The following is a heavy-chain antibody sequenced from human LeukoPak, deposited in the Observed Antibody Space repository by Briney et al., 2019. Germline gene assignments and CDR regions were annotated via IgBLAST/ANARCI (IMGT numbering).Heavy chain of an antibody. J-gene: IGHJ6*02. Sequence: ASVKVSCKASGYTFTSHYMNWVRQAPGQGLEGMGIINPSGGSTSYAQKFKGRVTMTRDTSPSTVYMELSSLRSEDTAVYYCARASGYSNGYYYYGMDVWGQGTTVTVSS. V-gene: IGHV1-46*01. CDR1: GYTFTSHY. D-gene: IGHD4-4*01. CDR3: ARASGYSNGYYYYGMDV. CDR2: INPSGGST.